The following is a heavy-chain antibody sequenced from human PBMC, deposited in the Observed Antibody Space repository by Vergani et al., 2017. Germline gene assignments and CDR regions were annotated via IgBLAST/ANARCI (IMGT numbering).Heavy chain of an antibody. D-gene: IGHD5-12*01. Sequence: QVTLRASGPALVKPTQTLTLTCTFSGFSILTSEMCVSWIRPPPGKALEWLALIDWNDNKYFNTSLKTRLTISKDASKNQVVLTMTNMDPVDTATYYCARIRRRGRSGYDIFDFWGQGILVTVAS. J-gene: IGHJ4*02. V-gene: IGHV2-70*01. CDR3: ARIRRRGRSGYDIFDF. CDR1: GFSILTSEMC. CDR2: IDWNDNK.